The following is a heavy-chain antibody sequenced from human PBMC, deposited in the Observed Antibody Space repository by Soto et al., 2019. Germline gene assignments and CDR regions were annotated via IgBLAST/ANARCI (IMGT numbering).Heavy chain of an antibody. CDR3: ARDQKASWYTRYFDY. J-gene: IGHJ4*02. CDR2: ISSSSSII. CDR1: GFTFSIYN. Sequence: EVQLVESGGGLVQPGGSLRLSCAASGFTFSIYNMNRVRQAPGKGLGWVSYISSSSSIIYYADSVKGRFTNSRDDAKNSRYLQMNSLRAEDTAVDFCARDQKASWYTRYFDYWGQGTLVTVSS. V-gene: IGHV3-48*01. D-gene: IGHD6-13*01.